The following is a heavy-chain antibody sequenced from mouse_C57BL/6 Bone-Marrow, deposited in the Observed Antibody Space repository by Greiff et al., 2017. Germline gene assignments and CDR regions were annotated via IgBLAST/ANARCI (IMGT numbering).Heavy chain of an antibody. D-gene: IGHD4-1*01. J-gene: IGHJ2*01. Sequence: EVKLVEPGGGLVKPGGSLKLSCAASGFTFSSYAMPWVRQTPGKRLEWVAIISHAGSYTNYPDNVKGRATFSIDNAKSNLYLQISRLKSEDTAVYYCARGVGTIGYKYFDVWGPGTTLTVSS. CDR3: ARGVGTIGYKYFDV. V-gene: IGHV5-4*03. CDR2: ISHAGSYT. CDR1: GFTFSSYA.